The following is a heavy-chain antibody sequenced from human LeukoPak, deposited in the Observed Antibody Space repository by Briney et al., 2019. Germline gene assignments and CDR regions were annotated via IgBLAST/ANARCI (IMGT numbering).Heavy chain of an antibody. CDR3: ARDYSKDYGMDV. CDR1: GFTVNTYY. J-gene: IGHJ6*02. D-gene: IGHD5-18*01. Sequence: GGSLRLSCAASGFTVNTYYMTWVRQVPGKGLEWVSIIYNDGSALYADSVKGRFTISRDNSKNTLYLQMNSLRDEDTAVYYCARDYSKDYGMDVWGQGTTVTVSS. V-gene: IGHV3-53*01. CDR2: IYNDGSA.